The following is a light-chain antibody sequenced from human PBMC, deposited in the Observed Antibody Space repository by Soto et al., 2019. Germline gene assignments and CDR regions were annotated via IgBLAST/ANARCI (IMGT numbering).Light chain of an antibody. V-gene: IGKV3-20*01. CDR2: SAS. CDR3: QRYGSSPLIT. Sequence: EIVLTQSPGTLSLSPGDRATLSCRASQSVSNDYVAWVQQKPGQTPRLLIYSASSRATGIPDRFSGSGSGTDFTLTISRLEPEDFAVYFCQRYGSSPLITFGQGTRLEIK. CDR1: QSVSNDY. J-gene: IGKJ5*01.